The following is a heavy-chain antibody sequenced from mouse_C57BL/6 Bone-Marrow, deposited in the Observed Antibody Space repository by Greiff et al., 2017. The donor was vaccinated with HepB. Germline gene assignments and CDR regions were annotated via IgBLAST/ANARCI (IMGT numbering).Heavy chain of an antibody. V-gene: IGHV1-64*01. Sequence: QVQLQQPGAELVKPGASVKLSCKASGYTFTSYWMHWVKQRPGQGLEWIGMIHPNSGSTNYNEKFKSKATLTVDKSSSTAYMQLSSLTSEDSAVYYCARRGSYYGLYAMDYWGQGTSVTVSS. CDR2: IHPNSGST. CDR3: ARRGSYYGLYAMDY. CDR1: GYTFTSYW. J-gene: IGHJ4*01. D-gene: IGHD1-2*01.